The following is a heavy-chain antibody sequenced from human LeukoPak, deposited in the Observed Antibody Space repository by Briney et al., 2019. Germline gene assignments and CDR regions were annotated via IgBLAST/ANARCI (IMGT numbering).Heavy chain of an antibody. CDR3: AREIASRNYCSSTSCSTYYYYYMDV. J-gene: IGHJ6*03. D-gene: IGHD2-2*01. Sequence: GASVKVSCKASGYTFTSYGISWVRQAPGQGLEWMGWISAYNGNTNYAQKLQGRVTMTTDTSTSTAYMELRSLRSDDTAVYYCAREIASRNYCSSTSCSTYYYYYMDVWGKGTTVTVSS. V-gene: IGHV1-18*01. CDR2: ISAYNGNT. CDR1: GYTFTSYG.